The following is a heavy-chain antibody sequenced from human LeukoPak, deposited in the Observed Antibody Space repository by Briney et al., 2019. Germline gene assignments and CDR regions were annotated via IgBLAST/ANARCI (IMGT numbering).Heavy chain of an antibody. CDR1: GGTFSSYA. CDR3: ARETALVTNYYSYYGMDV. CDR2: IIPIFGTA. Sequence: GASVKVSCKASGGTFSSYAISWVRQAPGQGLEWMGGIIPIFGTANYAQKFQGRVTITADESTSTAYMELSSLRSEDTAVYYCARETALVTNYYSYYGMDVWGQGTTVTVSS. D-gene: IGHD5-18*01. V-gene: IGHV1-69*13. J-gene: IGHJ6*02.